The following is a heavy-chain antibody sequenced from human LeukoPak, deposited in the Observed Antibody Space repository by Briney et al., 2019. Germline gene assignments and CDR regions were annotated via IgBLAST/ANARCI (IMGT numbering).Heavy chain of an antibody. Sequence: SETLSLTCAVYGGSFSGYYWSWIRQPPGKGLEWIGEINHSGSTNYNPSLKSRVTISVDTSKNQFSLKLSSVTAADTAVYYCARHKRGYGSANDYWGQGTLVTVSS. J-gene: IGHJ4*02. CDR3: ARHKRGYGSANDY. CDR1: GGSFSGYY. D-gene: IGHD4-17*01. CDR2: INHSGST. V-gene: IGHV4-34*01.